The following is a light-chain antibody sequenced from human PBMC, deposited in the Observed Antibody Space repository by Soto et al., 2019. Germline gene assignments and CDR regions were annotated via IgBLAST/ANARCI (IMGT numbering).Light chain of an antibody. Sequence: QSVLMQPPSMSGAPGQSVTISCTGTSSNVGAGYGVYWYQKLPGTAPKLLILEDTNRPSGLPDRFSASTSGISASLTITGLQAEDEADYYCQSYDTSLTYVFGTGTKLTVL. CDR3: QSYDTSLTYV. V-gene: IGLV1-40*01. J-gene: IGLJ1*01. CDR1: SSNVGAGYG. CDR2: EDT.